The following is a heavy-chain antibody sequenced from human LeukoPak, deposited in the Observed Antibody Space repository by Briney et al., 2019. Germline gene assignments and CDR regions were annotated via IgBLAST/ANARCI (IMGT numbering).Heavy chain of an antibody. V-gene: IGHV4-30-4*01. D-gene: IGHD3-10*01. CDR2: IYYSGST. CDR3: ARDVWFGELPPSYFDY. J-gene: IGHJ4*02. CDR1: GGSISSGDYY. Sequence: PSETLSLTCTVSGGSISSGDYYWSWIRQPPGKGLEWIGYIYYSGSTYYNPSLKSRVTISVDTSKNQFSLKLSSVTAADTVVYYCARDVWFGELPPSYFDYWGQGTLVTVSS.